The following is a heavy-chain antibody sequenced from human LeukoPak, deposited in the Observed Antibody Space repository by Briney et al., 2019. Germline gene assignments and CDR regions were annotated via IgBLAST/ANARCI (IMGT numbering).Heavy chain of an antibody. CDR3: ARDQYCSGGNCYPYFYY. V-gene: IGHV1-2*02. CDR2: INPNSGDT. Sequence: ASVKVSCKASGYTFTGYYIHSVRQAPGQGLECMGSINPNSGDTNYAQKFQGRVTMTRDTSISTTYMELSRLRSDDTAVYYCARDQYCSGGNCYPYFYYWGQGTLVTVSS. D-gene: IGHD2-15*01. CDR1: GYTFTGYY. J-gene: IGHJ4*02.